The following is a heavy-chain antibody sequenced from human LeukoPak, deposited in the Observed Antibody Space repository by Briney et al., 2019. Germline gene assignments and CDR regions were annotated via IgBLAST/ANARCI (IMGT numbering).Heavy chain of an antibody. D-gene: IGHD2-2*01. V-gene: IGHV4-59*01. CDR2: IYCSGSN. Sequence: KASETLSLTCTVSGGSISSYCWSWIRQPPGKGLEWIGYIYCSGSNNYNPSLKSRVTITVDTSKKQFSLKLSSVTAADTAVYYCARDASVPAAFGDYYYYMDVWGKGTTVTISS. J-gene: IGHJ6*03. CDR3: ARDASVPAAFGDYYYYMDV. CDR1: GGSISSYC.